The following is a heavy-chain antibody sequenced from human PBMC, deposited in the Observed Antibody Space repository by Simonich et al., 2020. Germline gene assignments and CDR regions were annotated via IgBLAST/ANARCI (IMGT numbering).Heavy chain of an antibody. CDR2: ISSSSSTI. CDR3: ARDSSYYAFDI. Sequence: EVQLVESGGGLVQPGGSLRLSCAASGFTFSSYSMNWFRQAPGKGRGWVSYISSSSSTIYYAYSVKGRFTISRDNAKNSLYLQMNSLRAEDTAVYYCARDSSYYAFDIWGQGTMVTVSS. D-gene: IGHD5-12*01. J-gene: IGHJ3*02. CDR1: GFTFSSYS. V-gene: IGHV3-48*01.